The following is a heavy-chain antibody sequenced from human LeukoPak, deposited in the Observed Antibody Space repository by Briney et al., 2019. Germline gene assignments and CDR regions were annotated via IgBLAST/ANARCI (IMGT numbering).Heavy chain of an antibody. CDR3: ATSRVFDF. CDR2: ISSSSSYI. V-gene: IGHV3-21*01. CDR1: GLIVSSNY. Sequence: GGSLSLSCVASGLIVSSNYMSWVRQAPGKGLEWVSSISSSSSYIYYADSVKDRFTISRDNAKKTLYLEMNNLRVDDTAIYYCATSRVFDFWGQGTLVAVSS. J-gene: IGHJ4*02.